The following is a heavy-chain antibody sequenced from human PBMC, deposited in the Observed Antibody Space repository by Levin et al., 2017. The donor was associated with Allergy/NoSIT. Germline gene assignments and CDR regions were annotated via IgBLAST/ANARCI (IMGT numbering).Heavy chain of an antibody. J-gene: IGHJ4*02. CDR2: ISGSGGST. V-gene: IGHV3-23*01. D-gene: IGHD3-22*01. Sequence: GESLKISCAASGFTFSSYAMSWVRQAPGKGLEWVSAISGSGGSTYYADSVKGRFTISRDNSKNTLYLQMNSLRAEDTAVYYCAKGVSSITMIVVVSPFDYWGQGTLVTVSS. CDR1: GFTFSSYA. CDR3: AKGVSSITMIVVVSPFDY.